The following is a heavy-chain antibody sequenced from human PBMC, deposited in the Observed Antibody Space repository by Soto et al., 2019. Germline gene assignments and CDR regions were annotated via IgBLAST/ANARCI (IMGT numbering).Heavy chain of an antibody. J-gene: IGHJ5*02. CDR2: IYYSGST. Sequence: SETLSLTCTVSGGSISSGGYYWSWIRQHPGKGLEWIGYIYYSGSTYYNPSLKSRVTISVDTSKNQFSLKLSSVTAADTAVYYCARMAGYSGYESIWFDPWGQGTLVTVSS. V-gene: IGHV4-31*03. CDR3: ARMAGYSGYESIWFDP. D-gene: IGHD5-12*01. CDR1: GGSISSGGYY.